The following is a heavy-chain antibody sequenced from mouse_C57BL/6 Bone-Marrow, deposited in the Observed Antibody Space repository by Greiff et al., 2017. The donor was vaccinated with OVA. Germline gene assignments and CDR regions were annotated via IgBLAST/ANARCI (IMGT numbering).Heavy chain of an antibody. J-gene: IGHJ4*01. Sequence: EVKVVESGEGLVKPGGSLKLSCAASGFTFSSYAMSWVRQTPEKRLEWVAYISSGGDYIYYADTVKGRFTISRDNARNTLYLQMSSLKSEDTAMYYCTRALYASYAMDYWGQGTSVTVSS. CDR2: ISSGGDYI. CDR3: TRALYASYAMDY. V-gene: IGHV5-9-1*02. CDR1: GFTFSSYA. D-gene: IGHD1-1*01.